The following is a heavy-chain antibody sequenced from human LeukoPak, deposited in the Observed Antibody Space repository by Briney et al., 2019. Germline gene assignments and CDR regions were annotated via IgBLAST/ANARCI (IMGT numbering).Heavy chain of an antibody. CDR1: GGSISSSN. Sequence: ETLSLTCTVSGGSISSSNWWSWVRQAPGKGLEWVSAISPRSDSIYYADSVKGRFTISRDNSKNTLYLQMNSLRAGDAAVYYCAKAPLGRCTGAICYCFDYWGQGTLVTVSS. CDR2: ISPRSDSI. V-gene: IGHV3-23*01. CDR3: AKAPLGRCTGAICYCFDY. D-gene: IGHD2-15*01. J-gene: IGHJ4*02.